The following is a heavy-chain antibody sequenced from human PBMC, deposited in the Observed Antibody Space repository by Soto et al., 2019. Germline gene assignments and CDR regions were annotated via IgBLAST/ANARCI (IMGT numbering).Heavy chain of an antibody. D-gene: IGHD3-10*01. Sequence: PGGSLRLSCAASGFTFNNYAMTWVRQAPGKRLEWVSAISGGGDTTSYADSVKGRFTVSRDGSKNTLYLQMSSLRAEDTALYYCAKGRGGSGSLTPRVDFWGQGTLVTVSS. CDR2: ISGGGDTT. V-gene: IGHV3-23*01. J-gene: IGHJ4*02. CDR1: GFTFNNYA. CDR3: AKGRGGSGSLTPRVDF.